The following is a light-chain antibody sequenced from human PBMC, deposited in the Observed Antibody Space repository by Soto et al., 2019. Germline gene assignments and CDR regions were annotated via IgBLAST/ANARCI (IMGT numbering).Light chain of an antibody. J-gene: IGLJ3*02. CDR3: AAWDDSLNGFWV. CDR1: SSNIGSNT. V-gene: IGLV1-44*01. Sequence: QSALTQPPSASGTPGQRVTISCSGSSSNIGSNTVNWYQQLPGTAPKLLIYSNNQRPSGVPDRFSGSKSGTSASLAFSGLQSEDEADYYCAAWDDSLNGFWVFGGGTKLTVL. CDR2: SNN.